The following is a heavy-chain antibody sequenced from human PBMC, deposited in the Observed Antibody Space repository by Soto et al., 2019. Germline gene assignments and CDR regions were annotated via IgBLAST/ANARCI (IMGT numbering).Heavy chain of an antibody. Sequence: QVQLQESGPGLVKPSQTLSLTCTVSGGSISSGGYFWSWIRQPPGKGLEWIGNIFSTGTTYYKPSLKSRVTISVATAKNQFSLQLSPVTAADTAVYFCATGLLDWTQGTLVTVSS. CDR2: IFSTGTT. D-gene: IGHD2-15*01. V-gene: IGHV4-31*03. CDR3: ATGLLD. CDR1: GGSISSGGYF. J-gene: IGHJ4*02.